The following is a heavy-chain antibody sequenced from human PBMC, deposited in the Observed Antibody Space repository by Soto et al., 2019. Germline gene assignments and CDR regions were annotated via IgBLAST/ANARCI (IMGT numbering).Heavy chain of an antibody. V-gene: IGHV4-34*01. J-gene: IGHJ4*02. Sequence: SETLSLTCAVYGGYFSGYYWSWIRQPPGKGLEWIGEINHSGSTNYNPSLKSRVTISVDTSKNQFSLKLSSVTAADTAVYYCARGAGPIVVVVNLFDYWGQGTLVTVSS. D-gene: IGHD2-15*01. CDR1: GGYFSGYY. CDR2: INHSGST. CDR3: ARGAGPIVVVVNLFDY.